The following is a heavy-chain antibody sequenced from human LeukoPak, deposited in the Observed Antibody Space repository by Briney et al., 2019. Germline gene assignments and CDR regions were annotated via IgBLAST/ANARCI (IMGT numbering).Heavy chain of an antibody. CDR3: ASQSIALYYYYYMDV. CDR1: GGSFSGYY. J-gene: IGHJ6*03. Sequence: ASETLSLTCAVYGGSFSGYYWSWIRQPPGKGLEWIGEVNHSGSTNYNPSLKSRVTISVDTSKNQFSLKLSSVTAADTAVYYCASQSIALYYYYYMDVWGKGTTVTVSS. CDR2: VNHSGST. D-gene: IGHD6-6*01. V-gene: IGHV4-34*01.